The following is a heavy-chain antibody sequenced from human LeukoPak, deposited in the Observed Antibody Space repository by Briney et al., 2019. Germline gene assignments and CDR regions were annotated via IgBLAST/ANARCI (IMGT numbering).Heavy chain of an antibody. CDR1: GGSFRGYY. D-gene: IGHD3-3*01. J-gene: IGHJ5*02. Sequence: LSLPCGGSGGSFRGYYWSGIRQPPGKGLEGIGEINHSGSTNYNPSLKSRVTLSVDTSKNQFSLKLSSVTAADTAVYYCARGRARDTIFGVVIRAHNWFDLWGQGTLVTVSS. CDR3: ARGRARDTIFGVVIRAHNWFDL. CDR2: INHSGST. V-gene: IGHV4-34*01.